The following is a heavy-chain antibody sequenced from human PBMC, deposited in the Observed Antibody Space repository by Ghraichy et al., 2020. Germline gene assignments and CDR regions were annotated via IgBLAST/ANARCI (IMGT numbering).Heavy chain of an antibody. Sequence: LSLTCVASGFTFSSYSMNWVRQAPGKGLEWVSSITSGSYIYYADSVKGRFTISRDNAKNSLYLQVNSMRAEDTAVYYCARDIVVVPTAVKFNYYSYYGIDVWGQGTTVTVSS. CDR1: GFTFSSYS. D-gene: IGHD2-2*01. V-gene: IGHV3-21*01. CDR2: ITSGSYI. CDR3: ARDIVVVPTAVKFNYYSYYGIDV. J-gene: IGHJ6*02.